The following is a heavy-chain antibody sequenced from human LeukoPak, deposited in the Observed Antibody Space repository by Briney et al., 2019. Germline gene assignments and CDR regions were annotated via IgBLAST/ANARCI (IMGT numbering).Heavy chain of an antibody. CDR1: GGSFSGYY. D-gene: IGHD3-10*01. Sequence: PSETLSLTYAVYGGSFSGYYWGWIRQPPGKGLEWIGSIYYSGSTYYNPSLKSRVTISVDTSKNQFSLKLSSVTAADTAVYYCARLILWFGELGLDPWGQGTLVTVSS. CDR3: ARLILWFGELGLDP. V-gene: IGHV4-39*01. J-gene: IGHJ5*02. CDR2: IYYSGST.